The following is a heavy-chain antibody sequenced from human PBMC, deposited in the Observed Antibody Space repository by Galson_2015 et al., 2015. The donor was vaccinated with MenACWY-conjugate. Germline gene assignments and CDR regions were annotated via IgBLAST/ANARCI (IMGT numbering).Heavy chain of an antibody. CDR1: GFTFSRYW. Sequence: SLRLSCAVSGFTFSRYWMHWVRQAPGKGLEWVADIQPDGSEKYYADSVKGRFTISRDNVKNSLYLHMNSLRAEDTAVYYCASEDYYYDSSSRRKLSIDYWGQGTLVTVSS. CDR2: IQPDGSEK. V-gene: IGHV3-7*03. D-gene: IGHD3-22*01. CDR3: ASEDYYYDSSSRRKLSIDY. J-gene: IGHJ4*02.